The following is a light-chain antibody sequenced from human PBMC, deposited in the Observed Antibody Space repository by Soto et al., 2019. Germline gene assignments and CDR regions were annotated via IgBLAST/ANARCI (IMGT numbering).Light chain of an antibody. CDR3: HQRNQ. CDR2: DST. V-gene: IGKV3D-20*02. CDR1: QSVSNNY. J-gene: IGKJ5*01. Sequence: EIVLTQSPGTLSLSPGERATLSCRASQSVSNNYLAWYQQIPGQPPRLLIYDSTNRAAGIPARFSGSRSGTDLTLTISSVEPEDFAMYYCHQRNQFGQGTQREIK.